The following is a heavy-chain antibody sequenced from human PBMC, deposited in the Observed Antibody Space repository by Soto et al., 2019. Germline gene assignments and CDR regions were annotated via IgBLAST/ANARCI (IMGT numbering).Heavy chain of an antibody. Sequence: QVQLVQSGAEVKKPGASVKVSCKASGYTFTSYDINWVRQATGQGLEWMGWMNPNSGNTGYAQKFHGRVTMTRNTSISTAYMELSSLRSEDTAVYYCARGEYSSSSFRLPLSYYYYYGMDVWGQGTTVTVSS. D-gene: IGHD6-6*01. CDR1: GYTFTSYD. CDR3: ARGEYSSSSFRLPLSYYYYYGMDV. V-gene: IGHV1-8*01. CDR2: MNPNSGNT. J-gene: IGHJ6*02.